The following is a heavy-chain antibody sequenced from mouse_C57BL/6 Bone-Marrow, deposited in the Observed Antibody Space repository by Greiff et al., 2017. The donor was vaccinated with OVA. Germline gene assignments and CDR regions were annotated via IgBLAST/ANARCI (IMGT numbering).Heavy chain of an antibody. Sequence: QVQLKQSGAELVRPGTSVKMSCKASGYTFTNYWIGWAKQRPGHGLEWIGDIYPGGGYTNYNEKFKGKATLTADKSSSTAYMQFSSLTSEDSAIYYCARWDDYDGAWFAYWGQGTLVTVSA. D-gene: IGHD2-4*01. CDR3: ARWDDYDGAWFAY. CDR1: GYTFTNYW. J-gene: IGHJ3*01. V-gene: IGHV1-63*01. CDR2: IYPGGGYT.